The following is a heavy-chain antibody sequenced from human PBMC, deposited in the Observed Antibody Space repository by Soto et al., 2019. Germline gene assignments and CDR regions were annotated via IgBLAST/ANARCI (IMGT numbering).Heavy chain of an antibody. J-gene: IGHJ6*02. CDR3: TTALGYCRGGSCTGRDYYGMDV. D-gene: IGHD2-15*01. V-gene: IGHV3-15*07. CDR1: GFTFSNAW. CDR2: IKSKTDGGTT. Sequence: EVQLVESGGGLVKPGGSLRLSCAASGFTFSNAWMNWVRQAPGKGLEWVGRIKSKTDGGTTDYAAPVKGRFTISRDDSKNTLYLQMNSLKTEDTAVYYCTTALGYCRGGSCTGRDYYGMDVWGQGTTVTVSS.